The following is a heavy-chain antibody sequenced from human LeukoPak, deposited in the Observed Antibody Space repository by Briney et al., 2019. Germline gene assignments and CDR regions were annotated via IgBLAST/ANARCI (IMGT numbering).Heavy chain of an antibody. CDR3: ARGRYYDSSAGPDY. Sequence: ASVKVSCKVSGYTLTELSMHWVRQAPGKGLEWMGGFDPEDGETIYAQKFQGRVTMTRDTSTSTVYMELSSLRSEDTAVYYCARGRYYDSSAGPDYWGQGTLVTVSS. CDR1: GYTLTELS. D-gene: IGHD3-22*01. J-gene: IGHJ4*02. CDR2: FDPEDGET. V-gene: IGHV1-24*01.